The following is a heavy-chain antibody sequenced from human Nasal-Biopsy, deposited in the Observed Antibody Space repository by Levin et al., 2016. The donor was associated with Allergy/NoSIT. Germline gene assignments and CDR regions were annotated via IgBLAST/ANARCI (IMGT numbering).Heavy chain of an antibody. D-gene: IGHD3-10*01. V-gene: IGHV1-3*01. J-gene: IGHJ6*02. Sequence: ASVKVSCKASGYNFRTNGLHWVRQAPGQRLEWMGWINAGSGQTSYLQKFQARVSLSTNTAANTAYMELRSLRSEDSGVYYCASAFYSNSGNSPFVYHHGMDVWGQGTTVTVSS. CDR1: GYNFRTNG. CDR2: INAGSGQT. CDR3: ASAFYSNSGNSPFVYHHGMDV.